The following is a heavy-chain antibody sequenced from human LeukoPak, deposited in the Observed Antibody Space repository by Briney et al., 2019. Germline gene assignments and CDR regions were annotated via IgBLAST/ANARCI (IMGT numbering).Heavy chain of an antibody. J-gene: IGHJ6*02. Sequence: GGSLRLSCAASGFTFSSYSMNWVRQAPGKGLEWVSSIRSSSIYIYYADSVKGRFTISRDNAKNSLYLQMNSLRAEDTAVYYCARGYCSGGSCYSRFHYYGMDVWGQGTTVTVSS. V-gene: IGHV3-21*01. CDR1: GFTFSSYS. CDR2: IRSSSIYI. CDR3: ARGYCSGGSCYSRFHYYGMDV. D-gene: IGHD2-15*01.